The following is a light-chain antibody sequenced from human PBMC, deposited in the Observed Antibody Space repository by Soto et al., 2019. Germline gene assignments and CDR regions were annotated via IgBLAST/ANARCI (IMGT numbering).Light chain of an antibody. CDR1: QDITSS. V-gene: IGKV1-9*01. J-gene: IGKJ2*01. CDR3: QQVNSYPRT. Sequence: GDRVTITCRASQDITSSLAWYQQEPGKAPRLLIYAASTLQSGVPSRFSGSGSGTEFTLTISSLQPEDFATYYCQQVNSYPRTFGQGTKLEIK. CDR2: AAS.